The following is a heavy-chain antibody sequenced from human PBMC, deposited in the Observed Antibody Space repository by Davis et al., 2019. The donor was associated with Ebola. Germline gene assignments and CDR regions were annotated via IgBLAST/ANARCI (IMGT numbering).Heavy chain of an antibody. CDR1: GYSITRSDW. Sequence: PSETLSLTCAVSGYSITRSDWWGWIRRSPGKGLEWIGYIHYRGNTKDNPSLQSRVTMSVDTSKNQFSLKLMSVTAADTAMYYCVRDRYGYNSWGFDLWGRGTLITVSS. D-gene: IGHD5-24*01. CDR2: IHYRGNT. J-gene: IGHJ2*01. V-gene: IGHV4-28*03. CDR3: VRDRYGYNSWGFDL.